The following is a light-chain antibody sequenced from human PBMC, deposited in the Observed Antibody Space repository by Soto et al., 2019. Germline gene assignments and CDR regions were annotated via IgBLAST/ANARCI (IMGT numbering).Light chain of an antibody. CDR3: LQYNTYPLT. Sequence: DIQMTQSPSSLSASVGDRVTITCRASQGIYNNLAWFQQTPGKAPKFLIYGASSLQSGVPSKFSDSGSETDFILTIISLQPEDFATYCCLQYNTYPLTFGGGTKVEIK. J-gene: IGKJ4*01. CDR1: QGIYNN. CDR2: GAS. V-gene: IGKV1-16*02.